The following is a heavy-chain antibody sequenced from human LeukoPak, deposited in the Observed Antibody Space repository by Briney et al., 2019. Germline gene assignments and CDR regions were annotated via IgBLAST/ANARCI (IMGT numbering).Heavy chain of an antibody. Sequence: SGGSLRLSCAASGFIFSSYAMHWVRQAPGKGLEWVALISYDGSNKYYADSVKGRFTTSRDNSKNTLYLQMNSLRGEDTAVYYCARAEWEGRYDFWSGYRNWFDPWGQGTLVTVSS. D-gene: IGHD3-3*01. CDR1: GFIFSSYA. V-gene: IGHV3-30*04. CDR2: ISYDGSNK. CDR3: ARAEWEGRYDFWSGYRNWFDP. J-gene: IGHJ5*02.